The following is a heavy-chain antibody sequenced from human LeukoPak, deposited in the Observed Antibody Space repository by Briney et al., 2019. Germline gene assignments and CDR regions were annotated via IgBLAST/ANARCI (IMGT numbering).Heavy chain of an antibody. CDR2: ISSSGDSI. CDR1: GFTFSTYS. CDR3: ARDRLERRLDAFDI. V-gene: IGHV3-48*02. J-gene: IGHJ3*02. D-gene: IGHD1-1*01. Sequence: GGSLRLSCAASGFTFSTYSMNWVRQAPGKGLDWVSYISSSGDSIYYADSMKGRFTISRDNAKNSLYLEMSSLRDEDTAVYYCARDRLERRLDAFDIWGQGTVITVSS.